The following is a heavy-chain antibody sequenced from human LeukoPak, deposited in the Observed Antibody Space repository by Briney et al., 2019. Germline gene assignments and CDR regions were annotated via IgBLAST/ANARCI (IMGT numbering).Heavy chain of an antibody. CDR1: GGSFSSYY. CDR2: IDHSGGT. Sequence: PSEALSLTCAVYGGSFSSYYWSWLRQPPGKGLEWIGEIDHSGGTTYNPSLKSRVTMSIDTSKNQFFLKLSSVTAADTAVYYCARGFSRWGQGTLVTVSS. D-gene: IGHD2-8*01. CDR3: ARGFSR. V-gene: IGHV4-34*01. J-gene: IGHJ4*02.